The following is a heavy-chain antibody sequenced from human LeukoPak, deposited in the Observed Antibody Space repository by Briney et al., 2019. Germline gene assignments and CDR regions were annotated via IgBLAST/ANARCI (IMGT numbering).Heavy chain of an antibody. V-gene: IGHV1-2*02. D-gene: IGHD5-18*01. CDR1: GYTFTGYY. Sequence: ASVKVSCKASGYTFTGYYMHWVRQAPGQGLEWMGWINPNSGGTNYAQKFQGRVTMTRDTSISTAYMELSRLRSDDTAVYYCARVHPDTAMVTFDYWGQGTLVTVSS. CDR3: ARVHPDTAMVTFDY. J-gene: IGHJ4*02. CDR2: INPNSGGT.